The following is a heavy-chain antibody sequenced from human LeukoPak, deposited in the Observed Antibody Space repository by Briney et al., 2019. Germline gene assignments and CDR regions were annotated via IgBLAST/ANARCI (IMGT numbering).Heavy chain of an antibody. CDR1: GFTFSSYG. CDR3: AKASGSYSPYSIDY. J-gene: IGHJ4*02. CDR2: ISYDGSNK. V-gene: IGHV3-30*18. Sequence: GGSLRLSCAASGFTFSSYGMHWVRQAPGKGLEWVAVISYDGSNKYYADSVKGRFTISRDNSKNTLYLQMNSLRAEDTAVYYCAKASGSYSPYSIDYWGQGTLVTVSS. D-gene: IGHD1-26*01.